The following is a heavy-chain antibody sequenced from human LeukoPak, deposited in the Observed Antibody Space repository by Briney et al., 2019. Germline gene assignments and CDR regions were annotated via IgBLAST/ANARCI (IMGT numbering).Heavy chain of an antibody. CDR3: ARDSPGGDSGPTY. CDR2: IWYDGSNK. Sequence: GGSLRLSCAASGFSFSSYAMHWVRQSPGKGLEWVAVIWYDGSNKYYADSVKGRFTISRDNSKNTLYLQMNSLRAEDTAVYYCARDSPGGDSGPTYWGQGTLVTVSS. V-gene: IGHV3-33*08. D-gene: IGHD2-21*02. J-gene: IGHJ4*02. CDR1: GFSFSSYA.